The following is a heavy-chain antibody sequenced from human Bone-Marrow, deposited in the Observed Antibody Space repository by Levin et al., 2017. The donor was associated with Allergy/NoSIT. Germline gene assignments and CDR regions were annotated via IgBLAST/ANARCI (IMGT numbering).Heavy chain of an antibody. J-gene: IGHJ4*02. CDR3: SVIWFGEFPRVDF. CDR1: GLTFKNAW. Sequence: GESLKISCAVSGLTFKNAWMSWVRQTPGKGLEWVGHIKSENDGGTTDYAAPAKGRFTISRDDSKNMLYLQMNSRKTEDTAMYFCSVIWFGEFPRVDFWGQGTLVSGSA. V-gene: IGHV3-15*01. CDR2: IKSENDGGTT. D-gene: IGHD3-10*01.